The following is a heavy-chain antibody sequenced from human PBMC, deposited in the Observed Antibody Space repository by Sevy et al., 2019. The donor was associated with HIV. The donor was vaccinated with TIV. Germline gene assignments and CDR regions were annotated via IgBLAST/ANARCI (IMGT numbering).Heavy chain of an antibody. D-gene: IGHD2-15*01. Sequence: ASVKVSCKASGYTFTNYRIYWVRQAPGQGLEWMGWISPFNGDTNYVQKLQGRVTMITDTSTSTAYMELRSLRSDDTAVYYRARAYCSGGSCYSLAYWGQGTLVTVSS. CDR1: GYTFTNYR. V-gene: IGHV1-18*01. CDR3: ARAYCSGGSCYSLAY. CDR2: ISPFNGDT. J-gene: IGHJ4*02.